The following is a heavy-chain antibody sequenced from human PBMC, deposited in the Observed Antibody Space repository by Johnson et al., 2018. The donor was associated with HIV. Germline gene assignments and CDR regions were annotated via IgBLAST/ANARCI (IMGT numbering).Heavy chain of an antibody. CDR3: TTDRGGSSDAFDI. V-gene: IGHV3-7*03. CDR1: GFTFSSYW. D-gene: IGHD3-10*01. CDR2: IKQDGSEK. J-gene: IGHJ3*02. Sequence: VQLVESGGGVVQPGRSLRLSCAASGFTFSSYWMSWVRQAPGKGLEWVANIKQDGSEKYYVDSVKGRFTISRDNAKNSRYLQMNSLKTEDTAVYYCTTDRGGSSDAFDIWGQGTMVTVSS.